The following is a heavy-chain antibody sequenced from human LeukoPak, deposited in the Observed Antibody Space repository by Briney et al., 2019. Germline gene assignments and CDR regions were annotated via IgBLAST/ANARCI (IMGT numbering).Heavy chain of an antibody. J-gene: IGHJ4*02. Sequence: SETLSLTCTVSGGSISSGGYSWSWIRQPPGKGLEWIGYIYHSGSTYYNPSLKSRVTISVDRSKNHFSLKLSSVTAADTAVYYCASRSPDYDSSGYYYGYWGQGTLVTVSS. CDR1: GGSISSGGYS. V-gene: IGHV4-30-2*01. D-gene: IGHD3-22*01. CDR2: IYHSGST. CDR3: ASRSPDYDSSGYYYGY.